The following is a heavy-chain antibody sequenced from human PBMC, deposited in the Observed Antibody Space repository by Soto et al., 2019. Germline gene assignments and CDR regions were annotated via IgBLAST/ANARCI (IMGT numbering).Heavy chain of an antibody. CDR1: GFTFSSYA. V-gene: IGHV3-23*01. CDR3: AKDSQYCDNGNCNMGGYGSAFDY. J-gene: IGHJ4*02. CDR2: ISGSGDST. D-gene: IGHD2-8*01. Sequence: PGGCLRLSCAASGFTFSSYAMSWVRQAPGKGLEWVSLISGSGDSTYYADSVKGRFTISRDNSKNTLYLQMNSLRAEDTAVYYCAKDSQYCDNGNCNMGGYGSAFDYWGQGTLVTVSS.